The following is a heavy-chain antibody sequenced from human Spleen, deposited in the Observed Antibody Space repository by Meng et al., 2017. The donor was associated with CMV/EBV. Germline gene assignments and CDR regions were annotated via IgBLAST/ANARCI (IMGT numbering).Heavy chain of an antibody. CDR1: GFTFSSYA. D-gene: IGHD3-22*01. CDR3: AKEETVILGGVDY. V-gene: IGHV3-23*01. CDR2: ISGSGGGT. J-gene: IGHJ4*02. Sequence: VQWLESGGGLVQPGGSLRLSCAASGFTFSSYAMTWVRQAPGKGLEWVSAISGSGGGTYYADSVKGRFTISRDNSKNTLYLQMNSLRAEDTALYYCAKEETVILGGVDYWGQGTLVTSPQ.